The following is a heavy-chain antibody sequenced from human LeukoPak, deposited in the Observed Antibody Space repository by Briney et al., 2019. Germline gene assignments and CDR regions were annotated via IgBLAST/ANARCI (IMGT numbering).Heavy chain of an antibody. Sequence: GGSLRLSCAASGFTFVDHAMHWVRQAPGKGLEWVAVTSYDGSNKAYADSVKGRFTISRDNSKNTLFLQMDSLRTDDTAIYYCARGEYYYGMDVWGQGTTVTVSS. CDR1: GFTFVDHA. CDR2: TSYDGSNK. D-gene: IGHD1-26*01. J-gene: IGHJ6*02. V-gene: IGHV3-30*04. CDR3: ARGEYYYGMDV.